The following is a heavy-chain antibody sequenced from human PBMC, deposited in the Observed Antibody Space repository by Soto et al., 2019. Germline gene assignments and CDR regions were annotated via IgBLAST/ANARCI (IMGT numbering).Heavy chain of an antibody. Sequence: GESLKISCKGSGYRFTSYWIGWVRQMPGKGLEWMGIIYPGDSDTRYSPSFQGQVTISADKSVSTAYLQWSSLKASDTAMYYCARQDSDYDYEVGSRTYYFDFWGQGTLVTVSS. CDR2: IYPGDSDT. CDR1: GYRFTSYW. J-gene: IGHJ4*02. CDR3: ARQDSDYDYEVGSRTYYFDF. V-gene: IGHV5-51*01. D-gene: IGHD5-12*01.